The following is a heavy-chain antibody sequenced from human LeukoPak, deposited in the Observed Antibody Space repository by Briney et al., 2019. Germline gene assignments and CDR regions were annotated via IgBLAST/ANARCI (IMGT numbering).Heavy chain of an antibody. D-gene: IGHD1-26*01. J-gene: IGHJ3*02. Sequence: PSETLSLTCTVSGGSISSGGYYWSWIRQPPGKGLEWIGYIYHSESTYYNPSLKSRVTISVDRSKNQFSLKLSSVTAADAAVYYCAREGARVGASYDAFDIWGQGTMVTVSS. V-gene: IGHV4-30-2*01. CDR3: AREGARVGASYDAFDI. CDR2: IYHSEST. CDR1: GGSISSGGYY.